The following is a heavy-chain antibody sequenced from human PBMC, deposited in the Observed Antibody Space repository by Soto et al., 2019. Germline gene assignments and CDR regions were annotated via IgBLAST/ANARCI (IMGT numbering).Heavy chain of an antibody. CDR2: INPSGGST. J-gene: IGHJ4*02. CDR3: AVNYYDSRGQYPSGGIDY. Sequence: ASVKVSCKASGYTFTSYYIHWVRQAPGQGLEWMGIINPSGGSTSYAQKFQGRVTMTRDTSTSTVYMELSSLRSEDTAVYYCAVNYYDSRGQYPSGGIDYWGQGTLVTVSS. CDR1: GYTFTSYY. D-gene: IGHD3-22*01. V-gene: IGHV1-46*01.